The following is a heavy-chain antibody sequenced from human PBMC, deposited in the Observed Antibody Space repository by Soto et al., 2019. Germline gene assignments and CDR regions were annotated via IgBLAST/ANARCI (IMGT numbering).Heavy chain of an antibody. V-gene: IGHV1-18*01. CDR3: ARDLDGSGSYYTDY. CDR2: IGAYNKNI. D-gene: IGHD3-10*01. CDR1: GYIFNNYG. J-gene: IGHJ4*02. Sequence: ASAKVSCKASGYIFNNYGISWVRQAPGQGLEWMGRIGAYNKNIKYAQKLQGRVTVTTDTSTSTAYMELRSLRSDDTAVYYCARDLDGSGSYYTDYWGQGTLVTVSS.